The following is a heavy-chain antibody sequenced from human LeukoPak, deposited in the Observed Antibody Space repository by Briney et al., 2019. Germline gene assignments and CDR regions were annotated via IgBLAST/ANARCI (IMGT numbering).Heavy chain of an antibody. J-gene: IGHJ6*02. Sequence: HPGGSLRLSCAASGFTFDDYAMHWVRQAPGKGLEWVSGISWDSGSIGYADSVKGRFTISRDNAKNSLYLQMNSLRAEDTALYYCAKDSSAHMVVRGVRGGYYGMDVWGQGTTVTVSS. CDR1: GFTFDDYA. CDR2: ISWDSGSI. CDR3: AKDSSAHMVVRGVRGGYYGMDV. V-gene: IGHV3-9*01. D-gene: IGHD3-10*01.